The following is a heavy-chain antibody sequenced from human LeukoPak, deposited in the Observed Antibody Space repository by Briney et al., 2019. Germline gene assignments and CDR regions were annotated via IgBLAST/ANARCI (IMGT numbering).Heavy chain of an antibody. CDR2: INHSGST. J-gene: IGHJ4*02. CDR3: ARSRRQRWLQVFDY. CDR1: GGSFSGYY. D-gene: IGHD5-24*01. Sequence: SETLSLTCAVYGGSFSGYYWSWIRQPPGKGLEWIGEINHSGSTNYNPSLKSRVTISVDTSKNQFSLKLSSVTAADTAVYYCARSRRQRWLQVFDYWGQGTLVTVSS. V-gene: IGHV4-34*01.